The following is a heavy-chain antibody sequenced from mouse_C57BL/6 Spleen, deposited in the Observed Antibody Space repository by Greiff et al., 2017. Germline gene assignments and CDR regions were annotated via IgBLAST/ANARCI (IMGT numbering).Heavy chain of an antibody. J-gene: IGHJ3*01. CDR3: ERAMTAYYNTWFAY. Sequence: QVQLQQSVPELVKPGASVKLSCKASGYTFTSYDINWVKQRPGQGLEWIGWIYPRDGSTKYNAKFKGKATLTVDTSSNTAYMELHRLTSEAAAVDICERAMTAYYNTWFAYWGQGTLVTVSA. CDR1: GYTFTSYD. CDR2: IYPRDGST. V-gene: IGHV1-85*01. D-gene: IGHD2-12*01.